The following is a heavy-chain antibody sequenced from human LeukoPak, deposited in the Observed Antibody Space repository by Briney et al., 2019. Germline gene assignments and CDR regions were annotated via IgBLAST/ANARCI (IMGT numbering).Heavy chain of an antibody. J-gene: IGHJ3*02. CDR1: GFIFRNYV. D-gene: IGHD3-22*01. CDR2: ISNSGGST. CDR3: ARGVSSGTMGAFDI. V-gene: IGHV3-23*01. Sequence: GGSLRLSCAASGFIFRNYVVAWVRQAPGKGLEWVSQISNSGGSTYYADSVKGRFTISRDNSKNTLYLQMNSLRAEDTAVYYCARGVSSGTMGAFDIWGQGTMVTVSS.